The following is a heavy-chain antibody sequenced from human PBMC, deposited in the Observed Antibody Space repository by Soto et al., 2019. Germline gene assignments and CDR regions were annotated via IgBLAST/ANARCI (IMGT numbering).Heavy chain of an antibody. J-gene: IGHJ5*02. Sequence: VQLVQSGAEVKKPGSSVKVSCKASGGTFSSYTISWVRQAPGQGLEWMGRIIPIHGIANYAQKFQGRVTITADKSTSTAYMELSSLRSEDTAVYYCARGIAAAGFDPWGQGTLVTVSS. CDR1: GGTFSSYT. CDR3: ARGIAAAGFDP. V-gene: IGHV1-69*02. D-gene: IGHD6-13*01. CDR2: IIPIHGIA.